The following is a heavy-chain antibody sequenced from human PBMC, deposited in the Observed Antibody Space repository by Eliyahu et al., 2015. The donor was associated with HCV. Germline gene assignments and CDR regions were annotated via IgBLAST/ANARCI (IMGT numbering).Heavy chain of an antibody. J-gene: IGHJ4*02. Sequence: QVQLVESGGGVVQPGTSLRLSCAGSGLALVSHAMHWVRQAPGKGLDWVAVIWYDGSNKYYGDSVKGRFTISRDNSKNTLYLQMNSLRAEDTAVYYCATGDAEDYWGRGTLVTVSS. CDR2: IWYDGSNK. D-gene: IGHD2-21*02. V-gene: IGHV3-33*01. CDR1: GLALVSHA. CDR3: ATGDAEDY.